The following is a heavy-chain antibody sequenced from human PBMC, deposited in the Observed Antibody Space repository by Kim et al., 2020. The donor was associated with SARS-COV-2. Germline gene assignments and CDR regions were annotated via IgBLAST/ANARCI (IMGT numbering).Heavy chain of an antibody. CDR2: IYHSGST. D-gene: IGHD5-18*01. CDR3: ARASTAMLRGYYGMDV. J-gene: IGHJ6*02. CDR1: GYSITSGYH. Sequence: SETLSLTCSVSGYSITSGYHWGWIRQPPGKGLEWIGSIYHSGSTAYNLSLKSRVTISVDTSKNQFSLRLSSVTAADTAVYFCARASTAMLRGYYGMDVWGQGTTVTVSS. V-gene: IGHV4-38-2*02.